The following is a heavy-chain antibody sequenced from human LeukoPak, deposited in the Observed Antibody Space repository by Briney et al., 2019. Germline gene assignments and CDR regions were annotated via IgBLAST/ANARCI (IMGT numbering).Heavy chain of an antibody. J-gene: IGHJ4*02. Sequence: SQTLSLTCTVSGGSISSGGYYWSWIRQHPGKGLEWIGYIYYSGSTFYNPSLKSRVTISVDTSKNQFSLKLSSVTAADTAVYYCARDGSMVRGVITFWGQGTLVTVSS. CDR2: IYYSGST. CDR3: ARDGSMVRGVITF. D-gene: IGHD3-10*01. CDR1: GGSISSGGYY. V-gene: IGHV4-31*03.